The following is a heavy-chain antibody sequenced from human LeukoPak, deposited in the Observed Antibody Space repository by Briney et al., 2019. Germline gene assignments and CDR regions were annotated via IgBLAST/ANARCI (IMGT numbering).Heavy chain of an antibody. Sequence: GRSLRLSCAASGFSFSSYGMHWVRQAPGKGLEWVAVIWYDGSNKYYADSVKGRFTISRDNAKTSLYLQMNSLRAEDTAVYYCARDVLAAGATGTFDIWGQGTMVTVSS. J-gene: IGHJ3*02. CDR3: ARDVLAAGATGTFDI. V-gene: IGHV3-33*01. D-gene: IGHD1-14*01. CDR2: IWYDGSNK. CDR1: GFSFSSYG.